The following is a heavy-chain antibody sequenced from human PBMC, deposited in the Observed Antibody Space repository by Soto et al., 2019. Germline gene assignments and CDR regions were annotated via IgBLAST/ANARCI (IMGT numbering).Heavy chain of an antibody. CDR2: INHSGST. Sequence: QVQLQQWGAGLLKPSETLSLTCAVYGGSFSGYYWSWIRQPPGKVLEWIGEINHSGSTNYNPSLKSRVTISVDTSKNQFSLKLSSVTAADTAVYYCARDVTRGAEAGTWFDPWGQGTLVTVSS. J-gene: IGHJ5*02. V-gene: IGHV4-34*01. D-gene: IGHD6-13*01. CDR1: GGSFSGYY. CDR3: ARDVTRGAEAGTWFDP.